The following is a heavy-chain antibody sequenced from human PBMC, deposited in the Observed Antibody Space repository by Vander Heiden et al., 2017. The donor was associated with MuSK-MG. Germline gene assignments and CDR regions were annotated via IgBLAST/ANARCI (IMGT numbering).Heavy chain of an antibody. CDR2: TYYRSKWYN. CDR3: ARDQLKWFGEYLFDY. D-gene: IGHD3-10*01. V-gene: IGHV6-1*01. Sequence: HVQLQQLGPGLVKPSQTLSLTCAISGDRDSSNSAFWNWIRQSPSRGLEWLGRTYYRSKWYNDYAVSVKSRITIDPDTSKNQFSLQLNSVTPEDTAVYYCARDQLKWFGEYLFDYWGHGTLVTVSS. J-gene: IGHJ4*03. CDR1: GDRDSSNSAF.